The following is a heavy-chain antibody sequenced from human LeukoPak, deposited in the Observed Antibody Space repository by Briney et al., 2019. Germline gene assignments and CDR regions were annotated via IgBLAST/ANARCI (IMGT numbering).Heavy chain of an antibody. CDR1: GFIFSSTW. CDR3: ASLSGYYPFGAFDI. Sequence: PGGSLRLSCAASGFIFSSTWMTWVRQAPGKGPEWVAYIKHDGSETNYVDSVKGRFTVSRDNVKNSLYLQMNSLRADDTAVYYCASLSGYYPFGAFDIWGQGTMVTVSS. D-gene: IGHD3-22*01. J-gene: IGHJ3*02. CDR2: IKHDGSET. V-gene: IGHV3-7*03.